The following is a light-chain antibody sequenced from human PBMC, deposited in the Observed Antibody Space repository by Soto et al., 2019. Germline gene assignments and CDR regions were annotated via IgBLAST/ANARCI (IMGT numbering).Light chain of an antibody. J-gene: IGKJ1*01. Sequence: EIVMTQSPATLSVSPGERAILSCRASQSVSSNLAWYQQKPGQAPRLLMYGASTRATGIPDRFSGSGSGTEFTLTISSLQSEDFAVYYCQQHNNWPPWTFGQGTNVEIK. CDR1: QSVSSN. V-gene: IGKV3-15*01. CDR3: QQHNNWPPWT. CDR2: GAS.